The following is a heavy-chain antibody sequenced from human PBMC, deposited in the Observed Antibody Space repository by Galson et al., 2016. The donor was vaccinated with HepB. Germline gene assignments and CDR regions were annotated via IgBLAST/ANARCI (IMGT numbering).Heavy chain of an antibody. V-gene: IGHV4-39*01. CDR2: IYSGGRT. J-gene: IGHJ4*02. CDR1: GGSISSGTYY. Sequence: LSLTCTVSGGSISSGTYYWGWIRQPPGKGLEWIGTIYSGGRTYYNPSLMSRLTISVDTSKNQFSLRLSSVTAADTAVYYCARHGRTAAVEFDYWGQGTLSPSPQ. D-gene: IGHD6-13*01. CDR3: ARHGRTAAVEFDY.